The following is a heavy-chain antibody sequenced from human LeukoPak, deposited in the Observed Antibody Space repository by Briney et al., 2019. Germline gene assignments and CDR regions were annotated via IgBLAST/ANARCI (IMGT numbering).Heavy chain of an antibody. CDR2: ICTSGST. J-gene: IGHJ5*02. CDR3: ARGPKVSGMGPKHKEKYGSGRRWFDP. V-gene: IGHV4-61*02. Sequence: PSQTLSLTCTVSGGSISSGSYCWSWIRQPAGKGLEWIGRICTSGSTNYNPSHKSRVTISVDTSKNQFSLKLSSVTAADTAVYYCARGPKVSGMGPKHKEKYGSGRRWFDPWGQGTLVTVSS. D-gene: IGHD3-10*01. CDR1: GGSISSGSYC.